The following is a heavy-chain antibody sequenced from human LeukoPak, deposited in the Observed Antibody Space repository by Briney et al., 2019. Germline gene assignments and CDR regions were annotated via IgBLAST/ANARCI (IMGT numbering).Heavy chain of an antibody. J-gene: IGHJ4*02. Sequence: GGSLRLSCAASGFTVSSNYMSWVRQAPGKGLEWVSVIYSGGSTYYADSVKGRFTISRDNSKNTLYLQMNSLRAEDTAVYYCAREKHSSSWYGFDYWGQGTLVTVSS. CDR2: IYSGGST. CDR1: GFTVSSNY. D-gene: IGHD6-13*01. CDR3: AREKHSSSWYGFDY. V-gene: IGHV3-53*01.